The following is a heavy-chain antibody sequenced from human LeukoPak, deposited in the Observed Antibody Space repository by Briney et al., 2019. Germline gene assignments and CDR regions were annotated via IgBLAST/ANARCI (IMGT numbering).Heavy chain of an antibody. CDR2: IYYSGST. J-gene: IGHJ4*02. Sequence: SETLSLTYTVSGGSISSYYWSWIRQPPGKGLEWIGYIYYSGSTNYNPSLKSRVTISVDTSKNQFSLKLSSVTAADTAVYYCAIALDYDSSGYTFDYWGQGTLVTVSS. CDR3: AIALDYDSSGYTFDY. V-gene: IGHV4-59*01. CDR1: GGSISSYY. D-gene: IGHD3-22*01.